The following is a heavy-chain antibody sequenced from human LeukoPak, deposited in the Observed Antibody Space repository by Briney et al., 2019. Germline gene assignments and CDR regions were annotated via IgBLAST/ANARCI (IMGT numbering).Heavy chain of an antibody. D-gene: IGHD5-18*01. Sequence: SVKVSFKASGGTFSSYAISWVRQAPGQGLEWMGRIIPILCIANYAQKFQGGVTITADKSTSTAYMELSSLRSEDTAVYYCARVDTAMVIDYWGQGTLVTVSS. CDR1: GGTFSSYA. J-gene: IGHJ4*02. CDR2: IIPILCIA. V-gene: IGHV1-69*04. CDR3: ARVDTAMVIDY.